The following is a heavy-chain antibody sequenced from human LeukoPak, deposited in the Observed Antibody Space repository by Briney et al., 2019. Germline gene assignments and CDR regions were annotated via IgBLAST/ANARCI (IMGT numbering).Heavy chain of an antibody. Sequence: SETLSLTCTVSGGSISSYYWSWIRQPPGKGLEWIGYIYTSGSTNYNPSLKSRVTISVDTSKNQFSLKLSSVTAADTAVYYCARLTPYYYDSSGYYGHDAFEIWGQGKMVTVFS. CDR1: GGSISSYY. V-gene: IGHV4-4*09. CDR3: ARLTPYYYDSSGYYGHDAFEI. CDR2: IYTSGST. J-gene: IGHJ3*02. D-gene: IGHD3-22*01.